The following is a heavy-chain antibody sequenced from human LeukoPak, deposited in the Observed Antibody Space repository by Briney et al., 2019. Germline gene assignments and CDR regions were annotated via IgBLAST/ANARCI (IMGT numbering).Heavy chain of an antibody. D-gene: IGHD6-13*01. CDR3: ASTADIAAAGFDY. CDR1: GGSFSGYY. Sequence: PSETLSLTCAVYGGSFSGYYWSWIRQPPGKGLEWIGEIKHSGSTNYNPSLKSRVTISVDTSKNQFSLKLSSVTAADTAVYYCASTADIAAAGFDYWGQGTLVTVSS. V-gene: IGHV4-34*01. J-gene: IGHJ4*02. CDR2: IKHSGST.